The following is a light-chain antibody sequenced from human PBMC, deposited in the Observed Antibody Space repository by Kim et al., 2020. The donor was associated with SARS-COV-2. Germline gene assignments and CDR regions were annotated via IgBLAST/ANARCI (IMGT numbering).Light chain of an antibody. CDR1: QYVTRG. J-gene: IGKJ1*01. CDR3: QHRQT. Sequence: STRPASEGDRVTITCQATQYVTRGLAWYQQKPGRAPKLLIYDASTLDRGVPSRFRGSGSGTEFTLTINSLQPDDFASYYCQHRQTFGQGTKVDIK. V-gene: IGKV1-5*01. CDR2: DAS.